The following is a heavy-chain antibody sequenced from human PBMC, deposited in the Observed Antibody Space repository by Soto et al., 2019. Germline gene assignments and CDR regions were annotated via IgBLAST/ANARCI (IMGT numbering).Heavy chain of an antibody. J-gene: IGHJ4*02. D-gene: IGHD3-10*01. CDR2: IWYDGSNK. Sequence: PMGSLRLSCAASGFTFSSYGMHWVRQAPGKGLEWVAVIWYDGSNKYYADSVKGRFTISRDNSKNTLYLQMNSLRAEDTAVYYCARDPYGSGSGPFDYWGQGTLVTVSS. V-gene: IGHV3-33*01. CDR3: ARDPYGSGSGPFDY. CDR1: GFTFSSYG.